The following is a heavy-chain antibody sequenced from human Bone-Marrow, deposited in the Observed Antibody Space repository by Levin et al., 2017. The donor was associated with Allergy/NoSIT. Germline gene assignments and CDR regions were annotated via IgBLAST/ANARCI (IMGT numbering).Heavy chain of an antibody. CDR2: IKRVIDGGTT. CDR1: GFLFNSAW. D-gene: IGHD5-12*01. Sequence: LSLTCAASGFLFNSAWMNWVRQAPGKGLEWVGRIKRVIDGGTTDYAAPVKGRFTISRDDSNNILFLQMDSLKPEDTAVYYCTPIMVATEGYWGQGTRVTVSS. J-gene: IGHJ4*02. CDR3: TPIMVATEGY. V-gene: IGHV3-15*05.